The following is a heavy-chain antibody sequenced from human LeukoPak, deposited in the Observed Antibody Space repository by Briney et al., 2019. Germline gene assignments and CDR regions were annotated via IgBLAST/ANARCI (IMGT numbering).Heavy chain of an antibody. CDR2: IIPIFGTA. CDR3: ARLGYSYGHYYYHAMDV. CDR1: GGTFSSYA. V-gene: IGHV1-69*01. Sequence: ASVKVSCKASGGTFSSYAISWVRQAPGQGLEWMGGIIPIFGTANYAQKFQGRVTITADESTSTAYMELRSLRSDDTAVYYCARLGYSYGHYYYHAMDVWGQGTTVTVSS. J-gene: IGHJ6*02. D-gene: IGHD5-18*01.